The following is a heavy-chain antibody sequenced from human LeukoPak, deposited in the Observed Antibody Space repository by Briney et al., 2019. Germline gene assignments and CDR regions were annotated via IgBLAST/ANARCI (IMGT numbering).Heavy chain of an antibody. V-gene: IGHV4-39*01. CDR1: GGSTSSSSFY. CDR2: ISYSGRT. Sequence: PSETLSLACTVSGGSTSSSSFYWGWIRQPPGKGLECIGRISYSGRTYYNPSLQSRVTISVDTSKNQFSLRLSSVTAADTAVYYCARLRAYYYDSSGYYNFDFWGQGTLVTVSS. CDR3: ARLRAYYYDSSGYYNFDF. D-gene: IGHD3-22*01. J-gene: IGHJ4*02.